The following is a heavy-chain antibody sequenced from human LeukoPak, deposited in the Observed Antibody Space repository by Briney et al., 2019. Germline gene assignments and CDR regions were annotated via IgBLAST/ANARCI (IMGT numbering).Heavy chain of an antibody. CDR3: ARASNYYGSGSYGY. CDR2: INHSGST. Sequence: PSETLSLTCAVSGGSFSAYYWSWIRQPPGKGLEWIGEINHSGSTNYNPSLKTRVTISVDTSKNQFSLKLTSVTAADTAVYFCARASNYYGSGSYGYWGQGTLVTVSS. D-gene: IGHD3-10*01. CDR1: GGSFSAYY. V-gene: IGHV4-34*01. J-gene: IGHJ4*02.